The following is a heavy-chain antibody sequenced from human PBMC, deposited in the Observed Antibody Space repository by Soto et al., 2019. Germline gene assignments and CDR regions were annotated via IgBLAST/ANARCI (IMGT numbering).Heavy chain of an antibody. CDR1: GGSFSGYY. D-gene: IGHD2-15*01. Sequence: SETLSLTCAVYGGSFSGYYWSWIRQPPGKGLEWIGEINHSGSTNYKPSLKSRVTISVDTSKNQFSLKLSSVTAADTAVYYCARVWGYCSGGSCRDAFDIWGQGTMVTVSS. V-gene: IGHV4-34*01. CDR2: INHSGST. CDR3: ARVWGYCSGGSCRDAFDI. J-gene: IGHJ3*02.